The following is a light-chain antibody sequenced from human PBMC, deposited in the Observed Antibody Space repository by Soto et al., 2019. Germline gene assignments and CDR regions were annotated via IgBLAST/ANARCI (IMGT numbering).Light chain of an antibody. CDR1: QIINSY. CDR3: QRSYSTPYT. J-gene: IGKJ2*01. V-gene: IGKV1-39*01. CDR2: AAS. Sequence: DIQMTQAPASQYASVGDRVTITCRASQIINSYLNWYQQKPGKAPKLLSYAASSLQSGVTSRVSGSGSGTDFTLTISSLQPEDFATYYCQRSYSTPYTFGRGTKLEIK.